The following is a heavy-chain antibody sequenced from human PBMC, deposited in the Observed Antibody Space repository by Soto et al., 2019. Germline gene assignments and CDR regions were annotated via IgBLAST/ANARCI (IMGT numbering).Heavy chain of an antibody. Sequence: PGGSLRLSCAASGVTFSDYYMSWIRQAPGKGLEWVSYISSSGSTIYYADSVKGRFTISRDNAKNSLYLQMNSLRAEDTAVYYCASNRYDFWSGLDVWGQGTTVTVSS. CDR2: ISSSGSTI. CDR1: GVTFSDYY. J-gene: IGHJ6*02. CDR3: ASNRYDFWSGLDV. D-gene: IGHD3-3*01. V-gene: IGHV3-11*01.